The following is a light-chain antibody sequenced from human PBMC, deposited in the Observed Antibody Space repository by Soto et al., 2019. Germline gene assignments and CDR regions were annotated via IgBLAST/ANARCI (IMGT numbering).Light chain of an antibody. Sequence: EIVLTQSPGTLSLSPGERATLSCRASLSVASAYLAWYQHKPGQSPRLLIYGTSSRATGIPDRFSGSGSGTDFTLTISRLEPEDFAVYYCQQYGSSRWTFGQGTKLEAK. V-gene: IGKV3-20*01. CDR1: LSVASAY. CDR3: QQYGSSRWT. J-gene: IGKJ1*01. CDR2: GTS.